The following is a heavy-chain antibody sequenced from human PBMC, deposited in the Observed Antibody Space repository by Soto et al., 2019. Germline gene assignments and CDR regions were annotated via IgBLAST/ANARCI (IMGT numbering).Heavy chain of an antibody. CDR2: ISYDGSNK. CDR3: AKVISGYDYWYYFDY. V-gene: IGHV3-30*18. Sequence: GGSLRLSCAASGFTFSSYGMHWVRQAPGKGLEWVAVISYDGSNKYYADSVKGRFTISRDNSKNTLYLQMNSLRAEDTAVYYCAKVISGYDYWYYFDYWGQGTLVTVSS. CDR1: GFTFSSYG. D-gene: IGHD5-12*01. J-gene: IGHJ4*02.